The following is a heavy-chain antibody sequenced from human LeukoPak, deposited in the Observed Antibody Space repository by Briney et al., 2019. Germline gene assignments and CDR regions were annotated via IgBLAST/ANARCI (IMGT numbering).Heavy chain of an antibody. CDR3: ASVWNYYYMDV. Sequence: SQTLSLTCTVSGGSISSGSYYWSWIRQPAGKGLEWIGRIYTSGSTNYNPSPQSRVTISVDTSKNQFSLKLSSVTAADTAVYYCASVWNYYYMDVWGKGTTVTVSS. CDR1: GGSISSGSYY. J-gene: IGHJ6*03. V-gene: IGHV4-61*02. CDR2: IYTSGST. D-gene: IGHD2-21*01.